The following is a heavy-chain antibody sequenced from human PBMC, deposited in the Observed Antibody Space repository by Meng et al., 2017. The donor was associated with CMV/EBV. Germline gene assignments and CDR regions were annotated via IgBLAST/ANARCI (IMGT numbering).Heavy chain of an antibody. Sequence: GGSLRLSCKGSGCSFTNYWVAWVRQMPGKGLEWMGIIYPGDSDTRYSPSFQGQVTISADKSISTAYLQWSSLKASDTAMYYCARESRMFDYWGQGTLVTVSS. J-gene: IGHJ4*02. V-gene: IGHV5-51*01. CDR1: GCSFTNYW. CDR2: IYPGDSDT. CDR3: ARESRMFDY.